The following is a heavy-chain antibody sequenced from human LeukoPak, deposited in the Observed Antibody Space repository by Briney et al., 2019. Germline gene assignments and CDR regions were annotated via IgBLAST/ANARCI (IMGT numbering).Heavy chain of an antibody. J-gene: IGHJ4*02. D-gene: IGHD3-9*01. CDR3: ARDGGGNDILTGYQN. CDR2: IYYSGST. V-gene: IGHV4-39*07. CDR1: GGSISSSSYY. Sequence: SETLSLTCTVSGGSISSSSYYWGWIRQPPGKGLEWIGSIYYSGSTYYNPSLKSRVTISVDTSKNQFSLKLSSVTAADTAVYYCARDGGGNDILTGYQNWGQGTLVTVSS.